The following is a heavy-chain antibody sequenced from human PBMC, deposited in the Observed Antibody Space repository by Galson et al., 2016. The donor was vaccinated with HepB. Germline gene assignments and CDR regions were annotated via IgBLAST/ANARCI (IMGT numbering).Heavy chain of an antibody. CDR1: GITFSNYG. J-gene: IGHJ4*02. Sequence: SLRLSCAVSGITFSNYGIHWVRQAPGKGLEWVAVIWSDGSNKHSADSVKGRFTTSRDSSKNTLYLQMNSLRVEDTAVYYCARGTAMANGDFEHLGQGTLVTVSS. CDR2: IWSDGSNK. V-gene: IGHV3-33*01. CDR3: ARGTAMANGDFEH. D-gene: IGHD5-18*01.